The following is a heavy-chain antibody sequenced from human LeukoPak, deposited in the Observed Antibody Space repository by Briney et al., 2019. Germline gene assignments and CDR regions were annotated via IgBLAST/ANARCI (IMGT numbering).Heavy chain of an antibody. CDR1: GFTFSSYA. CDR3: ASDKYYYDSSPPLN. D-gene: IGHD3-22*01. CDR2: ISGSGGST. J-gene: IGHJ4*02. V-gene: IGHV3-23*01. Sequence: PGGSLRLSCAASGFTFSSYAMSWVRQAPGKGLEWVSAISGSGGSTYYADSVKGRFTISRDNSKSTLYLQMNSLRAEDTAVYYCASDKYYYDSSPPLNWGQGTLVTVSS.